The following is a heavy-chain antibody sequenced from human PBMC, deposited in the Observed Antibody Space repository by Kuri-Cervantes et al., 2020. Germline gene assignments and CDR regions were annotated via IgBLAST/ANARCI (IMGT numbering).Heavy chain of an antibody. CDR1: GFTFSSYW. D-gene: IGHD4-17*01. CDR3: TTDHGDYKSYPYYYYGMDV. V-gene: IGHV3-15*01. CDR2: IKSKTDGGTT. Sequence: GESLKISCAASGFTFSSYWMSWVRQAPGKGLEWVGRIKSKTDGGTTDYAAPVKGRFTISRDDSKNTLYLQMNSLKTEDTAVYYCTTDHGDYKSYPYYYYGMDVWGQGTTVTVSS. J-gene: IGHJ6*02.